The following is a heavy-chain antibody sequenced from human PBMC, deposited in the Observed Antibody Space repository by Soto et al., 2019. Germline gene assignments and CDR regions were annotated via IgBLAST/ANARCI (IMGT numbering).Heavy chain of an antibody. CDR1: GFTVSGSY. V-gene: IGHV3-53*01. D-gene: IGHD2-2*01. CDR3: ARAMPNWPHDH. Sequence: EVQLVESGGGLIQPGGSLRLSCAVSGFTVSGSYMTWVRQAPGKGLQCVSVIYRGGSTYYADSVKGRFTISRDNAKNTRELQMTSLAVADTAMYYCARAMPNWPHDHLGQGTLVTVSS. CDR2: IYRGGST. J-gene: IGHJ4*02.